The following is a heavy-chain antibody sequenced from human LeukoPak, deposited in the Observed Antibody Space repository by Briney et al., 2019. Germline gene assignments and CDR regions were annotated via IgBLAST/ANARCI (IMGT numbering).Heavy chain of an antibody. Sequence: SETLSLTCTVSGGSISSYYWSWIRQPAGKGLEWIGRIYTSGSTDYNPSLKSRVTLSVDTSKNQFSLKLSSVTAADTAVYYCARDALVGVYYFDLWGQGTLVTVSS. CDR1: GGSISSYY. V-gene: IGHV4-4*07. CDR3: ARDALVGVYYFDL. J-gene: IGHJ4*02. CDR2: IYTSGST. D-gene: IGHD1-26*01.